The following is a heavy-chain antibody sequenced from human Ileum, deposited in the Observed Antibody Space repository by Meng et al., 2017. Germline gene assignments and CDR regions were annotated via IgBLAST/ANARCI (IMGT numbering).Heavy chain of an antibody. CDR1: GYTFSSYA. Sequence: SVKVSCKASGYTFSSYAISWVRQAPGQGLEWMGGIIPIFGTANYAQKFQGRVTITADKSTSTAYMELSSLRSEDTAVYYCAREGDNIAVAGTNWFDPWGQGTLVTVSS. V-gene: IGHV1-69*06. CDR3: AREGDNIAVAGTNWFDP. CDR2: IIPIFGTA. D-gene: IGHD6-19*01. J-gene: IGHJ5*02.